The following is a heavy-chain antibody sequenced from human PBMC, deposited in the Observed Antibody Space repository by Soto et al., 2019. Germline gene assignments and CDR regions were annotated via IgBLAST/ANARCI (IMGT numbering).Heavy chain of an antibody. Sequence: EVQLVESGGGLVQPGRSLRLSCAASGFTFDDYAMHWVRQAPGKGLEWVSGISWNSGSTYYADSVKGRFTISRDNSKNTLYLQMNSLRAEDTAVYYCANPVIVATMKEDYWGQGTLVTVSS. D-gene: IGHD5-12*01. CDR1: GFTFDDYA. CDR2: ISWNSGST. J-gene: IGHJ4*02. CDR3: ANPVIVATMKEDY. V-gene: IGHV3-9*01.